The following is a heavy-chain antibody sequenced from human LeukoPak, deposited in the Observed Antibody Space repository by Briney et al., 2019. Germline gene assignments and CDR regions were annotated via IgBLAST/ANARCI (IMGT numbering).Heavy chain of an antibody. V-gene: IGHV1-18*04. D-gene: IGHD6-13*01. CDR2: LSVYNGHT. CDR3: ARLLVTEYKSGWYGHNFDH. CDR1: GYTFTSYY. Sequence: ASVTVSCTASGYTFTSYYMHWVRQAPGQGLEWMGWLSVYNGHTSYAQKFQGVFTMTTDTSTDTAYMELRSLRSDDTAVYYCARLLVTEYKSGWYGHNFDHWGQGTQVTVSS. J-gene: IGHJ4*02.